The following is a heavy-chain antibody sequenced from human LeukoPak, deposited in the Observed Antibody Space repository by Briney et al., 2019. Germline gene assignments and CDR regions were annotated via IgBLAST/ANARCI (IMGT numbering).Heavy chain of an antibody. V-gene: IGHV1-2*02. J-gene: IGHJ4*02. CDR1: GYTFTGYY. CDR3: ARALDHSGGGYLYYFDY. Sequence: GASVKVSCKASGYTFTGYYMHWVRQAPGQGLEWMGWIIPNSGGTNYAQKFRGRVTMTRDTSISTAYMELSRLRSDDTAMYYCARALDHSGGGYLYYFDYWGQGTLVTVSS. D-gene: IGHD2-15*01. CDR2: IIPNSGGT.